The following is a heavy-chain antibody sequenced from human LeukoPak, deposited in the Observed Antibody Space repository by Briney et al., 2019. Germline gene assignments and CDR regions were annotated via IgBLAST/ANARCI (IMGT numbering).Heavy chain of an antibody. V-gene: IGHV1-2*02. D-gene: IGHD3-22*01. Sequence: ASVKVSCKASGYTFTGYYLHWVRQAPGQGLEWMGWISPNSDETNSAQKFQGRVTMSRDTSISTAYMEPSRLTSDDTAVYYCARGGVVVTPITDWGQGTLVTVSS. CDR3: ARGGVVVTPITD. CDR2: ISPNSDET. CDR1: GYTFTGYY. J-gene: IGHJ4*02.